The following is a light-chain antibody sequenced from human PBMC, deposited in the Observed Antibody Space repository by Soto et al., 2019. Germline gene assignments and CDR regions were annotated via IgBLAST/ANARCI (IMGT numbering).Light chain of an antibody. CDR3: QQYYTTPWT. J-gene: IGKJ1*01. CDR1: QSVLYSSKNKNY. V-gene: IGKV4-1*01. Sequence: DIVMTQSPDSLAVSLGERATINCKSSQSVLYSSKNKNYLAWYQQKLGQPPKLLIYWASTRESGVPDRFSGSGSGTDFTPTISSLQAEDVAVYYCQQYYTTPWTFGQGTKVEIK. CDR2: WAS.